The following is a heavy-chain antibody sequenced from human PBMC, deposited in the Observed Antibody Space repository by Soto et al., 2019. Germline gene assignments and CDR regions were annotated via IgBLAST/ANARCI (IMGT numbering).Heavy chain of an antibody. Sequence: QVQLVQSGAEVKKPGSSVKVSCKASGGTFSSYAISWVRQSPGQGLEWMGGIIPIFGTANYAQKFQGRVTITADESTSTAYMELSSLRSEDTAVYYCARDRMYYDSSGYYSDYWGQGTLVTVSS. V-gene: IGHV1-69*01. D-gene: IGHD3-22*01. J-gene: IGHJ4*02. CDR3: ARDRMYYDSSGYYSDY. CDR1: GGTFSSYA. CDR2: IIPIFGTA.